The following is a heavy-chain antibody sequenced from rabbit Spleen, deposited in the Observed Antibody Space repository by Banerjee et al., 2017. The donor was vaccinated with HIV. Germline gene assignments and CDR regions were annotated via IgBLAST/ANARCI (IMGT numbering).Heavy chain of an antibody. Sequence: QQQLEESGGDLVKPEGSLTLTCTASGFSFSSHLYMCWVRQAPGKGLELIACIYSGDGTAYYASWVSGRFTISRSTSLNTVTLQMTSLTAADTATYFCARDAGTGDYIDVYFSLWGPGTLVTVS. CDR2: IYSGDGTA. CDR3: ARDAGTGDYIDVYFSL. J-gene: IGHJ4*01. CDR1: GFSFSSHL. D-gene: IGHD8-1*01. V-gene: IGHV1S47*01.